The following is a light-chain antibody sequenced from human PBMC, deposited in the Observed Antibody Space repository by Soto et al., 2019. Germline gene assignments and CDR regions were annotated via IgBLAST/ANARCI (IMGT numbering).Light chain of an antibody. Sequence: EVVLTQSPATLSLSPGDRATLSCRASQSVFGYLAWYQHKPGQAPRLLIYDAYKRPTGVPARFSGSGSETEFSLIISSLEPEDFAVYYCQQRSDSPPLTFGGGTKVEIK. CDR3: QQRSDSPPLT. CDR1: QSVFGY. CDR2: DAY. J-gene: IGKJ4*01. V-gene: IGKV3-11*01.